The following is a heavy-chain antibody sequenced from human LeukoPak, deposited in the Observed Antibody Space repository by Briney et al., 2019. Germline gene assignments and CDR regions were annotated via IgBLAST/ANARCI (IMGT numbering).Heavy chain of an antibody. CDR2: ISAYNGNT. J-gene: IGHJ4*02. D-gene: IGHD6-13*01. CDR1: GYTFTSYG. V-gene: IGHV1-18*01. Sequence: ASVKVSCKASGYTFTSYGISWVRQAPGQGLEWMGWISAYNGNTNYAQKLQGRVTMTTDTSTSTAYMELRSLRSDDTAVYYCARDWSYSSSRTAIPPFDYWGQGALVTVSS. CDR3: ARDWSYSSSRTAIPPFDY.